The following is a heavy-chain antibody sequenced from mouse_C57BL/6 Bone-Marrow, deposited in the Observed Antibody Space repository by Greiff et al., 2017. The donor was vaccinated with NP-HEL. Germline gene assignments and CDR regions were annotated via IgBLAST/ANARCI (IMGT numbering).Heavy chain of an antibody. CDR1: GYTFTDYY. Sequence: VQLQQSGAELVRPGASVKLSCKASGYTFTDYYINWVKQRPGQGLEWIARIYPGSGTTYYNEKFKGKATLTAEKSSSTAYMQLSSLTSEDSAVYFCAWFAYWGQGTLVTVSA. J-gene: IGHJ3*01. CDR3: AWFAY. CDR2: IYPGSGTT. V-gene: IGHV1-76*01.